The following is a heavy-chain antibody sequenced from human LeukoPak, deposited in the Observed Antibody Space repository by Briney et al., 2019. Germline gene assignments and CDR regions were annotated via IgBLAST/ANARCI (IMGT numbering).Heavy chain of an antibody. CDR2: INPNSGGT. J-gene: IGHJ3*02. CDR1: GYTFTDYY. D-gene: IGHD2-2*01. CDR3: ARAMAGGVVVVPAAMIPFDI. V-gene: IGHV1-2*02. Sequence: GASVKVSCKTSGYTFTDYYMHWVRQAPGQGLEWMGWINPNSGGTNYAQKFQGRVTMTRDTSISTAYMELSRLRSDDTAVYYCARAMAGGVVVVPAAMIPFDIWGQGTMVTVSS.